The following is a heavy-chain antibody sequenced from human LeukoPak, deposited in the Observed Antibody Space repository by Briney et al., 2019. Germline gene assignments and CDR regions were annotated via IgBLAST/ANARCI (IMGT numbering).Heavy chain of an antibody. CDR3: ARGSGRTMIVPQPFDY. D-gene: IGHD3-22*01. J-gene: IGHJ4*02. V-gene: IGHV1-46*01. CDR2: INPRGGST. Sequence: ASVKVSCKASGYTFTSYYMHWVRQAPGQGLEWTGIINPRGGSTSYAQKFQGRVTMTRDTSTSTVYMELSSLRSEDTAVYYCARGSGRTMIVPQPFDYWGQGTLVSVSS. CDR1: GYTFTSYY.